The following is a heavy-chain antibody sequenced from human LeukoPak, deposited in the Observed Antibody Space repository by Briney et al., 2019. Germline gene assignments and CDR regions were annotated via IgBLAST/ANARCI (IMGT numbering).Heavy chain of an antibody. CDR2: IYHSGST. CDR3: ARGGEVAGDAFDI. CDR1: GGSISSGGYS. Sequence: SETLSLTCAVSGGSISSGGYSWSWIRQPPGKGLEWIGYIYHSGSTYYNPSLKSRVTISVDRSKNQFSLKLSSMTAADTAVYYCARGGEVAGDAFDIWGKGKMVTVSS. D-gene: IGHD6-19*01. J-gene: IGHJ3*02. V-gene: IGHV4-30-2*01.